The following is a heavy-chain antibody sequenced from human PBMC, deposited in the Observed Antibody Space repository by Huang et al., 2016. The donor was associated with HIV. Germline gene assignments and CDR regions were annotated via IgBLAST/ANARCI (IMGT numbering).Heavy chain of an antibody. D-gene: IGHD3-3*01. CDR1: GGSFTGNY. Sequence: QMQLQQRGAGLLKPSETLSLTCGVSGGSFTGNYVTWLRQAPGKGLEWIGEVNDSGSTNHTPSLNGRVTISLDKSNRELSLNLRSVTAADTAVYYCAGQWTILEWLLGLDVWGQGTTVIVSS. CDR2: VNDSGST. J-gene: IGHJ6*02. CDR3: AGQWTILEWLLGLDV. V-gene: IGHV4-34*02.